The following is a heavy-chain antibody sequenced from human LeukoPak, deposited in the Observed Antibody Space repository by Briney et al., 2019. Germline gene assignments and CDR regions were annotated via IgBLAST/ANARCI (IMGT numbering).Heavy chain of an antibody. CDR1: GDSVSSNSAA. V-gene: IGHV6-1*01. CDR3: ARSTIIRGVSFDF. CDR2: TYYRSKWYN. D-gene: IGHD3-10*01. Sequence: SKTLSLTCAISGDSVSSNSAAWNWIRQSPSRGLEWLGRTYYRSKWYNEYAVSVKSRMTINPDTSKNQFSLQVNSVTPEDTAVYYCARSTIIRGVSFDFWGQGTLVTVSS. J-gene: IGHJ4*02.